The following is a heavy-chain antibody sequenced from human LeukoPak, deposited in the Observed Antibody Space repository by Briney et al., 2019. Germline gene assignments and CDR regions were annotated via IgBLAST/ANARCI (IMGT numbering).Heavy chain of an antibody. CDR1: AFTFTKYC. J-gene: IGHJ4*02. CDR2: INEDGSEK. Sequence: PGGSLRLSCSAAAFTFTKYCVTGAPQAPGRGRSGVANINEDGSEKNYVGSVKGRFTISRDNAKNPLYLQMNSLRAEDTAVYYCATYRYCTNGVCYRFDYWGQGTLVTVSS. D-gene: IGHD2-8*01. CDR3: ATYRYCTNGVCYRFDY. V-gene: IGHV3-7*01.